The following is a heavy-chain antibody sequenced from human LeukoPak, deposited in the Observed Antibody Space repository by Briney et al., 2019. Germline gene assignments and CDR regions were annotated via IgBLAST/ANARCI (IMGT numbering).Heavy chain of an antibody. D-gene: IGHD6-19*01. CDR3: ARGWQEGYFDY. Sequence: PSETLSLTCTVSGGSISSSGYYWGWIRQPPGKGLEWIASIHYSGSTYYNPSLKSRVTISVDTSKNQLSLKLSSLTAADTAVYYCARGWQEGYFDYWGQGTLVTVSS. V-gene: IGHV4-39*01. J-gene: IGHJ4*02. CDR2: IHYSGST. CDR1: GGSISSSGYY.